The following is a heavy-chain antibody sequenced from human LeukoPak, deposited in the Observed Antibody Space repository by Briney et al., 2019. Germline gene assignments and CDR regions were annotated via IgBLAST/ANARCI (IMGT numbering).Heavy chain of an antibody. Sequence: GGSLRLSCAASGFTFSSYSMNWVRQAPGKGLEWVSYISSSSSTIYYADSVKGRFTISRDNAKNSLYLQMNSLRAEDTAVYYCARERTGDGGDYWGQGTLVTVSS. V-gene: IGHV3-48*04. CDR1: GFTFSSYS. CDR3: ARERTGDGGDY. D-gene: IGHD7-27*01. CDR2: ISSSSSTI. J-gene: IGHJ4*02.